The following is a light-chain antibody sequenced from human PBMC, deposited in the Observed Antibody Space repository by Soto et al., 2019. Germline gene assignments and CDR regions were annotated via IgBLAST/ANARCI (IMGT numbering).Light chain of an antibody. CDR2: TAS. V-gene: IGKV1-39*01. Sequence: DIQMTQSPSSLSASVGDRVTITCRASQSLYNYLNWYQQKPGNAPKLLIYTASSLQSGVPSRFSGSGSGTDFTLTISSLQPEDFATYYCQQSYYTPVTFGGGTKVEIK. CDR3: QQSYYTPVT. J-gene: IGKJ4*01. CDR1: QSLYNY.